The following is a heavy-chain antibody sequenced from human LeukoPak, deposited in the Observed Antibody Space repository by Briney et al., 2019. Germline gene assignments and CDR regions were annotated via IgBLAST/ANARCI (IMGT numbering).Heavy chain of an antibody. V-gene: IGHV1-2*02. CDR3: ARTKNLYPGRFDP. Sequence: GASVKVSCKASGYTFTGYYIHWVRQAPGQGLEWMGWITPHNGGTNYAQKFQGGVTRTRDTSISTAYMELSRLRSDDTAVYYCARTKNLYPGRFDPWGQGTLVTVSS. CDR2: ITPHNGGT. J-gene: IGHJ5*02. D-gene: IGHD1-14*01. CDR1: GYTFTGYY.